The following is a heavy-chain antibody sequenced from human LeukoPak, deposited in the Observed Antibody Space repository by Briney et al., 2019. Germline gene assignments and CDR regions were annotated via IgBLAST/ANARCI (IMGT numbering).Heavy chain of an antibody. Sequence: GASVKVSCKVSGYTLTELSIHWVRQAPGKALEWMGGFDPEDGETIYAQKFQGRVTMTEDTSTDTAYMELSSLRSEDTAVYYCATELGYCSSTSCPLGYWGQGTLVTVSS. J-gene: IGHJ4*02. CDR2: FDPEDGET. D-gene: IGHD2-2*01. CDR3: ATELGYCSSTSCPLGY. CDR1: GYTLTELS. V-gene: IGHV1-24*01.